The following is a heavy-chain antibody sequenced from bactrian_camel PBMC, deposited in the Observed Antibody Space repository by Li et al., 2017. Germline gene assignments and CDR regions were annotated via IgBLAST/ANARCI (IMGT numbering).Heavy chain of an antibody. CDR3: AADSPTARADVRTLYAMY. D-gene: IGHD3*01. CDR1: GVTFSNFC. Sequence: HVQLVESGGGSVQAGGSLRLSCTAPGVTFSNFCMGWFRQAPGKQREGVAVIDSDGVTSYADSVKGLFTISKANAKDTLYLQMNNLKPEDTAVYYCAADSPTARADVRTLYAMYLGQGTQVTVS. V-gene: IGHV3S53*01. J-gene: IGHJ4*01. CDR2: IDSDGVT.